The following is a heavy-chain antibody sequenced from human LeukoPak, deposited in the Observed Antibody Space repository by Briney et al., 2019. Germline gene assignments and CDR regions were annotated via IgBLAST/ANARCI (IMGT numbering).Heavy chain of an antibody. CDR2: IKTRSDGGTT. Sequence: GGSLRLSCTVSGLTFYNTWMNWVRRAPGKGLEWVGRIKTRSDGGTTDYAAPIKGRFTISRDDSKNTLFLQMNSLKTEDTAVYYCATGGYDFSYWGQGTLVTVSS. J-gene: IGHJ4*02. D-gene: IGHD5-12*01. CDR1: GLTFYNTW. V-gene: IGHV3-15*07. CDR3: ATGGYDFSY.